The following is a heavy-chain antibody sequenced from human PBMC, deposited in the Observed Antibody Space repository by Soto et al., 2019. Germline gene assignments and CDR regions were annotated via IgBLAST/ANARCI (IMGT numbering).Heavy chain of an antibody. CDR1: GVTFSSYA. CDR3: ARSRYYDDSSGYVDGMDV. CDR2: IIPIFGTA. D-gene: IGHD3-22*01. V-gene: IGHV1-69*13. Sequence: ASVKVSCTSSGVTFSSYAISWVRQAPGQGLEWMGGIIPIFGTANYAQKFQGRVTITADESTSTAYMELSSLRSEDTAVYYCARSRYYDDSSGYVDGMDVWGQGTMGTVS. J-gene: IGHJ6*02.